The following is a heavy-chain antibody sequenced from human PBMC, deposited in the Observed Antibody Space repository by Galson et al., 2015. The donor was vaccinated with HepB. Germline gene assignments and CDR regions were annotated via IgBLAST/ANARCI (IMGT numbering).Heavy chain of an antibody. CDR2: ISYDGTNK. CDR1: GFTFSSYA. V-gene: IGHV3-30*04. J-gene: IGHJ3*02. D-gene: IGHD3-10*01. CDR3: ARDGQVRQAFDI. Sequence: SLRLSCAASGFTFSSYAMHWVRQAPGKGLEWVAVISYDGTNKYYADSVKGRFTISRDNSKNTLYLQMNSLRPEDTAVYYCARDGQVRQAFDIWGQGTMVTVSS.